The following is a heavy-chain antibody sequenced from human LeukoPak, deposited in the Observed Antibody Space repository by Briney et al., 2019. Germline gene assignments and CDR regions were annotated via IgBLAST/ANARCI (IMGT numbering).Heavy chain of an antibody. CDR3: AREPGDDILTGYYSHWYFDL. J-gene: IGHJ2*01. D-gene: IGHD3-9*01. V-gene: IGHV4-38-2*02. CDR1: GYSISSGYY. Sequence: SETLSLTCTVSGYSISSGYYWGWIRQPPGKGLEWIGSIYHSGSTYYNPSLKSRVTISVDTSKNQFSLKLSSVTAADTAVYYCAREPGDDILTGYYSHWYFDLWGRGTLVTVSS. CDR2: IYHSGST.